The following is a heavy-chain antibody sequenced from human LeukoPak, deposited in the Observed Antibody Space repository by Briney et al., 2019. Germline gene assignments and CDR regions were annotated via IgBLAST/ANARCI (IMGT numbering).Heavy chain of an antibody. CDR1: GFTFSISA. V-gene: IGHV3-23*01. Sequence: GGSLRLSCAGSGFTFSISAMCWVRQPPGKGLEWVSAISGRGSSTYYADSVKGRFTISRDNSKNKLYLQMNSLRAEDTAVYYCAKDPMVRGLTYDNWGQGTLVTASA. CDR2: ISGRGSST. CDR3: AKDPMVRGLTYDN. J-gene: IGHJ4*02. D-gene: IGHD3-10*01.